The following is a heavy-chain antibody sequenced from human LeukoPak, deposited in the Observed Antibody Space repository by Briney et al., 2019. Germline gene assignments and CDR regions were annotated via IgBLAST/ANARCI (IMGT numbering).Heavy chain of an antibody. D-gene: IGHD1-26*01. V-gene: IGHV1-8*01. J-gene: IGHJ6*02. CDR1: GYPFNTYD. Sequence: ASVKVSCKASGYPFNTYDINWVRQATGQGLEWLGWMNPNSSNTNCTKKYKGRVTMTRDTAMGTAYKELSSLTSEDTAVYYCASEKWVKREGVYYYYGITVWGQGTTVTVSS. CDR2: MNPNSSNT. CDR3: ASEKWVKREGVYYYYGITV.